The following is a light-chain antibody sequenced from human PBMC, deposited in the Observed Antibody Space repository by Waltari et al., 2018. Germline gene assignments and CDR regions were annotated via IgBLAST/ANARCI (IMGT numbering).Light chain of an antibody. V-gene: IGLV2-14*03. Sequence: QSALTQPASLSGSPRQSITISCTGTNSDIGGYNYVSWYQHHSGKAPKLMIFGVSYRPSGVSNRFSGSKSGNTASLTISELQADDEADYYCSSFTSSATWVFGGGTKLTVL. CDR3: SSFTSSATWV. CDR1: NSDIGGYNY. CDR2: GVS. J-gene: IGLJ3*02.